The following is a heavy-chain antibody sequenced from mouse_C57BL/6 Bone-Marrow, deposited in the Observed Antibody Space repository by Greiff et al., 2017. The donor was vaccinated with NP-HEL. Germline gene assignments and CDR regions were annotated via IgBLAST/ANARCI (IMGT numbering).Heavy chain of an antibody. D-gene: IGHD2-2*01. J-gene: IGHJ3*01. V-gene: IGHV3-8*01. CDR2: ISYSGST. Sequence: EVQLQQSGQGLAKPSQTLSLTCSVTGYSITSDYWNWIRKFPGNKLEYMGYISYSGSTYYNPSLKSRISIIRNTSKNQYYLQLNSVTTEDTATYNCARSEDGYDAWFAYWGQGTLVTVSA. CDR3: ARSEDGYDAWFAY. CDR1: GYSITSDY.